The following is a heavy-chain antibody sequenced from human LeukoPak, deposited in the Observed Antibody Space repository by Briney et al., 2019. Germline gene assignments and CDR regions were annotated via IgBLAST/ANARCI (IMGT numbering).Heavy chain of an antibody. CDR1: GFTFSSYG. V-gene: IGHV3-33*01. J-gene: IGHJ6*02. Sequence: GGSLRLSCAASGFTFSSYGMHWVRQAPGKGLEWVAVIWYDGSNKYYADSVKGRFTISRDNSKNTLYLQMNSLRAEDTAVYYCARDSRCSSTSCPNYYYGMDVRGQGTTVTVSS. CDR3: ARDSRCSSTSCPNYYYGMDV. CDR2: IWYDGSNK. D-gene: IGHD2-2*01.